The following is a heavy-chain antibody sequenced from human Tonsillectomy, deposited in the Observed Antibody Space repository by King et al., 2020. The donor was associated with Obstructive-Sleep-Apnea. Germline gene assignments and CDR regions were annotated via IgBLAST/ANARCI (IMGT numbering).Heavy chain of an antibody. CDR1: GFTFSNAW. Sequence: VQLVESGGGLVKPGGSLRLSCAASGFTFSNAWMSWVRQAPGKGLEWVGRIKSKTAGGTTDYAAPVKGRFTISRDDSKNTLYLQMNSLKTEDTAVYYCTTGGRLGVLDAFDIWGQGTMVTVSS. CDR2: IKSKTAGGTT. J-gene: IGHJ3*02. V-gene: IGHV3-15*01. CDR3: TTGGRLGVLDAFDI. D-gene: IGHD2-15*01.